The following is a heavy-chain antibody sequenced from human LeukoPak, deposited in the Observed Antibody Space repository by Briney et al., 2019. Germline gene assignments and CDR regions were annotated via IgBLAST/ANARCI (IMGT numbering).Heavy chain of an antibody. V-gene: IGHV3-66*02. D-gene: IGHD3-3*01. Sequence: PGGSLRLSRAASGFPLRRNYMSWVRDAPGKGLGWGSVIYSGGSTYHATSAKGRFTISRDNSKNTLYLQMNSMRAEDTAVYYCARGYYDFCSGYYKTSDYWGQGTLVTVSS. CDR3: ARGYYDFCSGYYKTSDY. CDR1: GFPLRRNY. CDR2: IYSGGST. J-gene: IGHJ4*02.